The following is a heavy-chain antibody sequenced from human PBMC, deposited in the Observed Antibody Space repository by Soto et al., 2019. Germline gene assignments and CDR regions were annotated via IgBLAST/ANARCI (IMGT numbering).Heavy chain of an antibody. D-gene: IGHD6-19*01. CDR3: AKLADGVAVAGSPRDY. J-gene: IGHJ4*02. Sequence: QVQLVESGGGVVQPGRSLRLSCAASGFTFSSYGMHWVRQAPGKGLEWVAVISYDGSNKYYADSVKGRFTISRDNXQXQLYLQMNSLRAEDTAVYYCAKLADGVAVAGSPRDYWGQGTLVTVSS. CDR2: ISYDGSNK. V-gene: IGHV3-30*18. CDR1: GFTFSSYG.